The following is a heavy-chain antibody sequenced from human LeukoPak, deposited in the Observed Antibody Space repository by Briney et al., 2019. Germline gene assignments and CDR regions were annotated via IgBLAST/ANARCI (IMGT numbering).Heavy chain of an antibody. CDR3: AREGTYTSTSYFFDY. D-gene: IGHD6-13*01. J-gene: IGHJ4*02. CDR1: GGSLSGRY. V-gene: IGHV4-34*01. Sequence: SETLSLTCAVNGGSLSGRYWSWIRQSPGRGLQWIGEINHSGSANYNPSLKSRVTISLGTSRNQFSLRLTSLTAADTAVYYCAREGTYTSTSYFFDYWGQGAPVTVSS. CDR2: INHSGSA.